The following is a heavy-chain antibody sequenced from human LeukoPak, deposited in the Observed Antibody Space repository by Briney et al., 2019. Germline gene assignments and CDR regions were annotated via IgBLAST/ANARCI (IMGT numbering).Heavy chain of an antibody. CDR2: ISTSGRT. V-gene: IGHV4-61*02. D-gene: IGHD5-18*01. CDR3: ARDVGGYRYGYRPTELYWYFDL. Sequence: SETLSLTCTVSGGSISSGSYYWTWIRQPAGKGLEWIGRISTSGRTNFSPSLKSRVTISIDTSKNQFSLKLSSVTAADTAVYYCARDVGGYRYGYRPTELYWYFDLWGRGTLVTVSS. CDR1: GGSISSGSYY. J-gene: IGHJ2*01.